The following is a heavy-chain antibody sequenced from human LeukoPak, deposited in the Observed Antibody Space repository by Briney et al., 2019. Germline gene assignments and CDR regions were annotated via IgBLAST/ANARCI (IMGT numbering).Heavy chain of an antibody. CDR3: AYYDYVWGSYRPPDAFDI. V-gene: IGHV4-39*07. CDR2: IYYSGST. Sequence: PSETLSLTCTVSGGSISSSSYYWGWIRQPPGKGLEWIGSIYYSGSTYYNPSLKSRVTISVDTSKNQFSLKLSSVTAADTAVYYCAYYDYVWGSYRPPDAFDIWGQGTMVTVSS. CDR1: GGSISSSSYY. J-gene: IGHJ3*02. D-gene: IGHD3-16*02.